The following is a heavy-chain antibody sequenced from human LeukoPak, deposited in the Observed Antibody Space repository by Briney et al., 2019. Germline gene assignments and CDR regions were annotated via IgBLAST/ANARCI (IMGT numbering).Heavy chain of an antibody. V-gene: IGHV4-59*11. CDR2: IYYSGST. D-gene: IGHD3-10*01. CDR1: GGSISSHY. CDR3: ARDNNPSLWFGVQSWFDP. J-gene: IGHJ5*02. Sequence: SETLSLTCTVSGGSISSHYWSWIRQPPGKGLEWIGYIYYSGSTNYNPSLKSRVTISVDTSKNQFSLKLSSVTAADTAVYYCARDNNPSLWFGVQSWFDPWGQGALVTVSS.